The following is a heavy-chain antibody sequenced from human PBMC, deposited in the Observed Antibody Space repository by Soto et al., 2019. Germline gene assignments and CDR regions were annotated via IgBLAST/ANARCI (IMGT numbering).Heavy chain of an antibody. CDR1: GDTVTSYG. CDR2: ISAYNGNT. Sequence: KVSCKDSGDTVTSYGISWVRQTPGQGLEWMGWISAYNGNTNYAQKLQGRVTMTTDTSTSTAYMELRSLRSDDTAVYYCARDTPTIFGVVINPFDYWGQGTLVTVSS. CDR3: ARDTPTIFGVVINPFDY. D-gene: IGHD3-3*01. V-gene: IGHV1-18*01. J-gene: IGHJ4*02.